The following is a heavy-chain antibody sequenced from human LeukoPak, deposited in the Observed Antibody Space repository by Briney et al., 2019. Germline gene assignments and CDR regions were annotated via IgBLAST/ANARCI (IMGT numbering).Heavy chain of an antibody. D-gene: IGHD1-26*01. CDR2: IKSKTDGGTT. CDR1: GFTFSNAW. Sequence: GGSLRLSCAASGFTFSNAWMSWVRQAPGKGLEWVGRIKSKTDGGTTDYAAPVKGRFTISRDDSKNTLYLQMNSLKTEHTAVYYCTTGGQIVGATGFDYWGQGTLVTVSS. J-gene: IGHJ4*02. CDR3: TTGGQIVGATGFDY. V-gene: IGHV3-15*01.